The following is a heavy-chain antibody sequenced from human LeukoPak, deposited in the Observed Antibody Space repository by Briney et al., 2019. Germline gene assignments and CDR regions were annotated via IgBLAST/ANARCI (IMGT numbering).Heavy chain of an antibody. V-gene: IGHV3-21*01. Sequence: PGGSLRLSCAASGFTLSSYSMNWVRQAPGKGLEWVSSISSSSSYIYYADSVKSRFTISRDNAKNSLYLQMNSLRAEDTAVYYCARDRIVGATFDYWGQGTLVTVSS. CDR1: GFTLSSYS. CDR2: ISSSSSYI. CDR3: ARDRIVGATFDY. D-gene: IGHD1-26*01. J-gene: IGHJ4*02.